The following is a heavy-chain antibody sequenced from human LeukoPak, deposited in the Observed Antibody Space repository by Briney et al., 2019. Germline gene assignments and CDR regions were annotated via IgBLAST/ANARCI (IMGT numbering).Heavy chain of an antibody. CDR3: TTDLRYFDRTGFAFDV. Sequence: ETLSLACAVSGRSISSNNWWSWVRQAPGKGLEWVGRITSKTDGGTTDYVAPVKGRFTISRDDAKNTLYLQMNSLKTDDTAVYYCTTDLRYFDRTGFAFDVWGQGTLVTVSS. V-gene: IGHV3-15*01. CDR1: GRSISSNNW. CDR2: ITSKTDGGTT. D-gene: IGHD3-9*01. J-gene: IGHJ3*01.